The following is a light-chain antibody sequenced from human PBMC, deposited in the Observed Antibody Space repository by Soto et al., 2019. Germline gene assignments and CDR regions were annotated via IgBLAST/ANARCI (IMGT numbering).Light chain of an antibody. CDR1: QSVSSSY. CDR3: QQYGSSPLT. V-gene: IGKV3-20*01. CDR2: GAS. J-gene: IGKJ4*01. Sequence: EIVLTQSPGTLSLSPGERATFPCRASQSVSSSYLAWYQQKPGQAPRLLIYGASSRATGIPDRFSGSGSGTDFTLTISRLEPEDFAVYYCQQYGSSPLTFGGGTKVDIK.